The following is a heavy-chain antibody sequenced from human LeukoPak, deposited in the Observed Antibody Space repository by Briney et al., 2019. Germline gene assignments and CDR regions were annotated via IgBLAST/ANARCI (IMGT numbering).Heavy chain of an antibody. CDR1: GFTFSSYA. CDR3: AKDTIYPSDDENY. J-gene: IGHJ4*02. Sequence: PGGSLRLSCAASGFTFSSYAMSWVRQAPGKGLEWVSAISGSGGSTYYADSVKGRFTISRDDSKNTLYLQMNSLRADDTALYYCAKDTIYPSDDENYWGQGTLVTVSS. CDR2: ISGSGGST. V-gene: IGHV3-23*01. D-gene: IGHD3-10*01.